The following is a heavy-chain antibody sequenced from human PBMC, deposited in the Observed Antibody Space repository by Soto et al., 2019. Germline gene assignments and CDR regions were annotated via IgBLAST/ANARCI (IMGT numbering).Heavy chain of an antibody. CDR2: IMYRGYS. CDR3: ARHGFGPLHGLVDV. D-gene: IGHD3-10*01. Sequence: QVQLQESGPGLLRPSGPLSLPGPVFVASLPNTYCAGFGRPPGKGLEWIGYIMYRGYSAYNLSLKRRVTMSMDTSKTQFSLMLESVTATDTAVYYCARHGFGPLHGLVDVWGQGTTVIVSS. CDR1: VASLPNTY. J-gene: IGHJ6*02. V-gene: IGHV4-59*08.